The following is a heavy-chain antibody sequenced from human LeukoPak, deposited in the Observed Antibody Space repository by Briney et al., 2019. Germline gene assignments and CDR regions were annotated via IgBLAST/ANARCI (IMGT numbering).Heavy chain of an antibody. CDR1: GFTFSDYY. J-gene: IGHJ4*02. V-gene: IGHV3-11*01. D-gene: IGHD5-18*01. CDR3: ARDSSKGYSYGDTDY. Sequence: GGSLRLSCAASGFTFSDYYMSWIRQAPGKGLEWVSYISSSGSTIYYADSVKGRFTISRDNAKNSLYLQMNSLRAEDTAVYYCARDSSKGYSYGDTDYWGQGTPVAVSS. CDR2: ISSSGSTI.